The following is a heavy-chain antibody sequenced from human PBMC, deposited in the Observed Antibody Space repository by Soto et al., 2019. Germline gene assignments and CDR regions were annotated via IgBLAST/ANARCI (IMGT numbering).Heavy chain of an antibody. D-gene: IGHD3-10*01. V-gene: IGHV4-39*01. CDR2: IYYSGST. CDR1: GGSISSSSYY. Sequence: PSETLSLTCTVSGGSISSSSYYWGWIRQPPGKGLEWIGNIYYSGSTYYNPSLKSRVTISVDTSKNQFSLKLSSVTAADTAVYYCARKRELEAPTHWFYPWGRGTLVPGSS. CDR3: ARKRELEAPTHWFYP. J-gene: IGHJ5*02.